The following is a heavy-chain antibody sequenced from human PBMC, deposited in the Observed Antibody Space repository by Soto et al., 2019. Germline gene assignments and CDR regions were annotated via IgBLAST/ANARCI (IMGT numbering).Heavy chain of an antibody. V-gene: IGHV1-58*01. D-gene: IGHD3-3*01. CDR1: GITFRRSA. CDR2: IVVGSGST. Sequence: SVKVSCKASGITFRRSAVQWMRQARGQPLEWIGRIVVGSGSTTYAQIVQERITITRDMSTSTVYMDLRSLRPEDTAMYYCTADAHQDDFCSSDPYSFYSMYACGQGNTVTVSS. CDR3: TADAHQDDFCSSDPYSFYSMYA. J-gene: IGHJ6*02.